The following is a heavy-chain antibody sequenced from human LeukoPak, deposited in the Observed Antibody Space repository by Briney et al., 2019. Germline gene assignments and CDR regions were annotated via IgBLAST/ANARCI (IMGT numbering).Heavy chain of an antibody. Sequence: GASVKDSCKASGYTFIGYYMHWVRQAPGQGLEWMGWINPNSGGTNYAQKFQGRVTMTRDTSISTAYMELSRLRSDDTAVYYCARESKDYDFWSGYLNWFDPWGQGTLVTVSS. D-gene: IGHD3-3*01. CDR1: GYTFIGYY. J-gene: IGHJ5*02. CDR2: INPNSGGT. CDR3: ARESKDYDFWSGYLNWFDP. V-gene: IGHV1-2*02.